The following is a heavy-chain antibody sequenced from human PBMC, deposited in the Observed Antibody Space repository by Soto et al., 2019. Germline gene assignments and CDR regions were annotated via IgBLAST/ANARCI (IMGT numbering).Heavy chain of an antibody. J-gene: IGHJ6*02. V-gene: IGHV1-2*02. CDR1: GYTFTGYY. CDR2: INPNSGGT. D-gene: IGHD2-15*01. Sequence: ASVKVSCKASGYTFTGYYMHWVRQAPGQGLEWMGWINPNSGGTNYAQKFQGRVTMTRDTSISTAYMELSRLRSDDTAVYYCARDGGYCSGGSCYYYYYGMDVWGQGTTVTVSS. CDR3: ARDGGYCSGGSCYYYYYGMDV.